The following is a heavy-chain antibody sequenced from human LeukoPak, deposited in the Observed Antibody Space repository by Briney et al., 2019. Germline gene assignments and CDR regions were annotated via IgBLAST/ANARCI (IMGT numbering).Heavy chain of an antibody. V-gene: IGHV3-33*08. CDR1: GFTFNNYA. CDR3: ARSPAANTPFDYYLDS. J-gene: IGHJ4*02. CDR2: IWYDGSNT. Sequence: PGGSLRLSCAASGFTFNNYAMTWVRQAPGRGLEWVAVIWYDGSNTYYTDSVKGRFTISRDNSKNTLFLQMNSLRAEDTAVYYCARSPAANTPFDYYLDSWGQGTLVAVSS. D-gene: IGHD2-2*01.